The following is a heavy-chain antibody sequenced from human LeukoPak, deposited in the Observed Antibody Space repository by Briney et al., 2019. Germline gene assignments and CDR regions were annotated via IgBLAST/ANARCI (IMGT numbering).Heavy chain of an antibody. CDR2: IVGDTVT. CDR1: GFTFNSYA. Sequence: PGGSLRLSCAASGFTFNSYAMSWVRQAPGKGLEWVSAIVGDTVTFYTDSVKGRFTISRDNSKNTLYLQMNGLRAEDTAIYYCAKPSLVWFGELLEDYWGQGTLVTVSS. V-gene: IGHV3-23*01. J-gene: IGHJ4*02. CDR3: AKPSLVWFGELLEDY. D-gene: IGHD3-10*01.